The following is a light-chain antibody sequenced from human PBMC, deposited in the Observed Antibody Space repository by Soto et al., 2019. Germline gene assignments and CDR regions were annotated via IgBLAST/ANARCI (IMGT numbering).Light chain of an antibody. CDR2: AIS. V-gene: IGKV1D-12*01. CDR3: QQANGFPYT. CDR1: QIIHRW. Sequence: DIQMTQSPSSVSASVGDRVTITCRASQIIHRWLAWYQQKPGRAPKLMIYAISTLHSGVPSRFSGSRSGTDFTLPIRSLQPEDFATYYCQQANGFPYTFGQGTKLEIK. J-gene: IGKJ2*01.